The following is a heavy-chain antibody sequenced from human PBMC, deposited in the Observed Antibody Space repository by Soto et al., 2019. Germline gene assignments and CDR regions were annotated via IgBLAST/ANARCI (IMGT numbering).Heavy chain of an antibody. CDR2: INPNSGGT. J-gene: IGHJ6*02. Sequence: ASVKVSCKASGYTFTGYYMHWVRQAPGQGLEWMGWINPNSGGTNYAQKFQGRVTMTRDTSISTAYMELSRLRSDETAVYYCARDPCSGGSCYGMDVWGQGTTVTAP. D-gene: IGHD2-15*01. CDR1: GYTFTGYY. V-gene: IGHV1-2*02. CDR3: ARDPCSGGSCYGMDV.